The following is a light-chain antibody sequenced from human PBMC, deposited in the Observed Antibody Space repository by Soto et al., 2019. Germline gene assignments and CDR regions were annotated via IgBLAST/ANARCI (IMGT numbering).Light chain of an antibody. CDR1: QSVSTN. Sequence: EIVMTQSPATLSVSPGERVTLSCRASQSVSTNLAWYQQKPGQAPRPLIYGASTRATGVPARFSGSGSGTEFTLTISSLQSEDFAVYYCQHYNNLLGFGGGTKVEIK. CDR3: QHYNNLLG. J-gene: IGKJ4*01. V-gene: IGKV3-15*01. CDR2: GAS.